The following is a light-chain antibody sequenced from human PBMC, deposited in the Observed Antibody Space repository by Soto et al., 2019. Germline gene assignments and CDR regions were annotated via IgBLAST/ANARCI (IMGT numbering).Light chain of an antibody. J-gene: IGLJ3*02. Sequence: QSVLTQPPSASGTPGQRVTISCSGSSSNIGSNTVNWYQQLPGTAPKLLIYSNNQRPSGVTYRFSGSKSGTSASLAISGLQSEDEADYYCAAWDDSLNGPVFGGGTKLTVL. CDR3: AAWDDSLNGPV. CDR2: SNN. V-gene: IGLV1-44*01. CDR1: SSNIGSNT.